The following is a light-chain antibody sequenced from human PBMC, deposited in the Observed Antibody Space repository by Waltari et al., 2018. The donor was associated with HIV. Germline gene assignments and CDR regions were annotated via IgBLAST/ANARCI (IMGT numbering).Light chain of an antibody. CDR2: GAS. Sequence: DIQMTQSPSPLSASVGDRVTLICRASQYISSNLNWYQQIPGNAPKLLIYGASSLQSGVPSRFRGSGSGTDFTLTISSLQPEDSAIYYCQQSYSTHPFTFGPGTKVEVK. J-gene: IGKJ3*01. CDR3: QQSYSTHPFT. V-gene: IGKV1-39*01. CDR1: QYISSN.